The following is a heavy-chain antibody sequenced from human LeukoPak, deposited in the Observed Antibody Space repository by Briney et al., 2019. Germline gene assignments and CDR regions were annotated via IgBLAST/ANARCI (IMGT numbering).Heavy chain of an antibody. CDR2: IYSGGST. Sequence: GGSLRLSCAASGLTVSNNYMSWVRQAPGKGLEWVSVIYSGGSTYYADSVKGRFTISRDNSKNTLYLQMNSLRAEDTAVYYCARWDSSGYDAFDIWGQGTMVTVSS. V-gene: IGHV3-66*01. D-gene: IGHD3-22*01. CDR1: GLTVSNNY. CDR3: ARWDSSGYDAFDI. J-gene: IGHJ3*02.